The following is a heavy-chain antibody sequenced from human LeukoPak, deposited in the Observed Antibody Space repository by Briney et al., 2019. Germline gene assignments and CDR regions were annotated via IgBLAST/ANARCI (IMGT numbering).Heavy chain of an antibody. CDR2: IYHSGST. CDR1: GGSISSSNW. V-gene: IGHV4-4*02. Sequence: SGTLSLTCAVSGGSISSSNWWSWVRQPPGKGLEWIGEIYHSGSTNYNPSLKSRVTISVDTSKNQFSLKLSSVTAADTAVYYCARGVYSRPDAFDIWGQGTMVTVSS. J-gene: IGHJ3*02. D-gene: IGHD6-13*01. CDR3: ARGVYSRPDAFDI.